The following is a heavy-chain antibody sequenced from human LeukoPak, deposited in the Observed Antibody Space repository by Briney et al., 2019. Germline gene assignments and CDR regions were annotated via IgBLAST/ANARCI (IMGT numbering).Heavy chain of an antibody. CDR2: IYYSGST. J-gene: IGHJ5*02. V-gene: IGHV4-59*11. D-gene: IGHD1-26*01. Sequence: PSETLSLTCDVSGGSINDHYWSWIRQPPGKGLEWIGYIYYSGSTNYNPSLKSRVTISVDTSKNQFSLKLSSVTAADTAVYYCARGGGYYHNWFDPWGQGTLVTVSS. CDR1: GGSINDHY. CDR3: ARGGGYYHNWFDP.